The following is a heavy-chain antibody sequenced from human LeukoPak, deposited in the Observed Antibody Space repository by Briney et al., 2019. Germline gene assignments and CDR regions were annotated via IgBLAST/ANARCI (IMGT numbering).Heavy chain of an antibody. CDR1: GGTFSNYA. J-gene: IGHJ4*02. Sequence: SVKVSCKASGGTFSNYAISWVRQAPGQGLEWMGGIIPIFGTANYAQKFQGRVTITTDESTSTAYMELSSLRSEDTAVYYCARGGYCSSTSCHPWVFNYWGRGTLVTVSS. V-gene: IGHV1-69*05. D-gene: IGHD2-2*01. CDR3: ARGGYCSSTSCHPWVFNY. CDR2: IIPIFGTA.